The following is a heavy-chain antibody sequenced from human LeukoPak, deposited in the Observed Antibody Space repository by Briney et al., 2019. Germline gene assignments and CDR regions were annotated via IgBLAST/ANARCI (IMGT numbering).Heavy chain of an antibody. J-gene: IGHJ5*02. Sequence: PSETLSLTCTVSGGSISSSSYYWGWIRQPPGKGLEWIGSIYYSGSTYYNPSLKSRVTISVDTSKNQFSLKLSSVTAADTAVYYCARGYYDILTGYYTQNWFDPWGQGTLVTVSS. CDR2: IYYSGST. V-gene: IGHV4-39*07. D-gene: IGHD3-9*01. CDR1: GGSISSSSYY. CDR3: ARGYYDILTGYYTQNWFDP.